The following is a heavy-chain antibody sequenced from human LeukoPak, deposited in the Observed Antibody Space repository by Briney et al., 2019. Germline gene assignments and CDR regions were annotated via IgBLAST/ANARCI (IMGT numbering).Heavy chain of an antibody. CDR2: ISAYNGNT. D-gene: IGHD5-18*01. J-gene: IGHJ5*02. CDR3: AREIRGEDTAMVDNWFDP. V-gene: IGHV1-18*01. Sequence: ASVKVSCKASGYTFTSYGISWVRQAPGQGLEWMGWISAYNGNTNYAQKLQGRVTMTTDTSTSTAYMELRSLRSDDTAVYYCAREIRGEDTAMVDNWFDPWGQGTLVTVSS. CDR1: GYTFTSYG.